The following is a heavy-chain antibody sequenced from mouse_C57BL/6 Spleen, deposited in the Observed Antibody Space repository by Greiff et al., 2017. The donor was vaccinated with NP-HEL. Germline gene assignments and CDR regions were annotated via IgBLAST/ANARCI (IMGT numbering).Heavy chain of an antibody. V-gene: IGHV1-85*01. J-gene: IGHJ3*01. CDR1: GYTFTSYD. Sequence: VKLQESGPELVKPGASVKLSCKASGYTFTSYDINWVKQRPGQGLEWIGWIYPRDGSTKYNEKFKGKATLTVDTSSSTAYMELHSLTSEDSAVYFCARKGTAQAKGAWFAYWGQGTLVTVSA. D-gene: IGHD3-2*02. CDR2: IYPRDGST. CDR3: ARKGTAQAKGAWFAY.